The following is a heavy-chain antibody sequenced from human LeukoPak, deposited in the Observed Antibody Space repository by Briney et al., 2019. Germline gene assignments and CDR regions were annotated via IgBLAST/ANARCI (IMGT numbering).Heavy chain of an antibody. Sequence: GASVKVSCKASGYTFTSYAMHWVRQAPGQRLEWMGWINPNSGGTNYAQKFQGRVTMTRDTSISTAYMELSRLRSDDTAVYYCARGPPVPAAIWGNWFDPWGQGTLVTVSS. CDR2: INPNSGGT. V-gene: IGHV1-2*02. CDR1: GYTFTSYA. J-gene: IGHJ5*02. D-gene: IGHD2-2*01. CDR3: ARGPPVPAAIWGNWFDP.